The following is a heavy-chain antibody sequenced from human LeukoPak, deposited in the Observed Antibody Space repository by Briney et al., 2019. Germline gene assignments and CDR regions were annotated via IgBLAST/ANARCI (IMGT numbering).Heavy chain of an antibody. CDR3: ARGRIAAPGNYYYMDV. Sequence: SETLSLTCAVYGGSFSGYYLSWIRQPPGKGLEWIGEINHSGSTNYNPSLKSRVTISVDTSKNQFSLKLSSVTAADTAVYYCARGRIAAPGNYYYMDVWGKGTTVTVSS. CDR1: GGSFSGYY. D-gene: IGHD6-13*01. CDR2: INHSGST. V-gene: IGHV4-34*01. J-gene: IGHJ6*03.